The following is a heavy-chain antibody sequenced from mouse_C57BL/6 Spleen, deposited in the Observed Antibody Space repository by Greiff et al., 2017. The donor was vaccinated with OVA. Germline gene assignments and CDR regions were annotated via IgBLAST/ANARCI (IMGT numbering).Heavy chain of an antibody. CDR2: IYWDDDK. D-gene: IGHD1-1*01. CDR3: ARRGYGSSLDY. CDR1: GFSLSTSGMG. Sequence: QVTLKESGPGILQSSQTLSLTCSFSGFSLSTSGMGVSWIRQPSGKGLEWLAHIYWDDDKRYNPSLKSRITISKDTSRNQVFLKITSVDTADTATYYWARRGYGSSLDYWGQGTTLTVSS. J-gene: IGHJ2*01. V-gene: IGHV8-12*01.